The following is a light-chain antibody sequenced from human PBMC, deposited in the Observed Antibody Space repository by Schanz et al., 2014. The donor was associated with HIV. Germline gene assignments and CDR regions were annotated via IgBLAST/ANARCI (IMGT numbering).Light chain of an antibody. J-gene: IGLJ3*02. CDR1: SSDVGAYNH. V-gene: IGLV2-8*01. CDR2: EVT. Sequence: QSALTQPASVSGSPGQSITISCTGTSSDVGAYNHVSWYQQQHPGKAPKLLIYEVTKWPSGVPDRFSGSKSGNTASLTVSGLQAEDEADYYCSSYAGSNTWVFGGGTKLTVL. CDR3: SSYAGSNTWV.